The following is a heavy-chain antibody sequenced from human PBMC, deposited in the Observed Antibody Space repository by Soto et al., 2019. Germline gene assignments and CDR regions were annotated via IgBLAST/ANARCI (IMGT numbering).Heavy chain of an antibody. CDR1: GGSISTYY. CDR3: ARGGPDFWSGPFDY. J-gene: IGHJ4*02. CDR2: IDTSGST. D-gene: IGHD3-3*01. Sequence: PSETLSLTCTVSGGSISTYYCNWIRQSAGKGLEWIGRIDTSGSTNYNPSLKSRVTMSVDTSKEQFSLKLSSVTAADTAVYYCARGGPDFWSGPFDYWRQGALVTFSS. V-gene: IGHV4-4*07.